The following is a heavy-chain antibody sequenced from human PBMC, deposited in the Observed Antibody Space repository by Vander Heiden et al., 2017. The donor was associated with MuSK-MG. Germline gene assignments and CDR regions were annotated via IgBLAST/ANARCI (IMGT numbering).Heavy chain of an antibody. Sequence: QLQLQESGPGLVKPSETLSLTCTVSGGSISSRSYYWGWIRQPPGKGLEWIGSIYYSGSTYYNPSLKSRVTISVDTSKNQFSLKLSSVTAADTAVYYCARLYCSGGSCYSGYGMDVWGQGTTVTVSS. CDR3: ARLYCSGGSCYSGYGMDV. D-gene: IGHD2-15*01. CDR2: IYYSGST. CDR1: GGSISSRSYY. V-gene: IGHV4-39*01. J-gene: IGHJ6*02.